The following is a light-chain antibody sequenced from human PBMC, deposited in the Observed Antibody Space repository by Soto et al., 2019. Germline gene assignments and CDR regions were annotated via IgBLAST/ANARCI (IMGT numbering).Light chain of an antibody. J-gene: IGKJ1*01. Sequence: IQVTPSPSSLSASVGDRVTITCRASQSINTFLNWYQQRPGKAPNLLIYGASNLQSGVPSRFSGSGSGTDFTLTISSLQPEDFATYYCQQTYTSRPWTFGRGTKVDIK. CDR1: QSINTF. V-gene: IGKV1-39*01. CDR3: QQTYTSRPWT. CDR2: GAS.